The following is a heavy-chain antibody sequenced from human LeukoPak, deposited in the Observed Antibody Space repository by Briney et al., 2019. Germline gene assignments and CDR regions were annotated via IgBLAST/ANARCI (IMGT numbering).Heavy chain of an antibody. J-gene: IGHJ4*02. V-gene: IGHV3-48*04. D-gene: IGHD6-19*01. CDR2: ISSSSSTI. Sequence: GGSLRLSCAASGFTFSSYSMNWVRQAPGKGLEWVSYISSSSSTIYYADSVKGRFTISRDNAENSLYLQMNSLRAEDTAVYYCARLGDSGSGVPWAPFGYWGQGTLVTVSS. CDR3: ARLGDSGSGVPWAPFGY. CDR1: GFTFSSYS.